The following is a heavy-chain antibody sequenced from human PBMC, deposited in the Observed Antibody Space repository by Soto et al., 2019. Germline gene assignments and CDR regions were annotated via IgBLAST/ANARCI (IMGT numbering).Heavy chain of an antibody. CDR3: AKDGPFPYYYDSSGYYSDY. CDR2: ISYDGSNK. V-gene: IGHV3-30*18. CDR1: GLTFSSYG. Sequence: PGGSLRLSCAASGLTFSSYGMHWVRQAPGKGLEWVAVISYDGSNKYYADSVKGRFTISRDNSKNTLYLQMNSLRAEDTAVYYCAKDGPFPYYYDSSGYYSDYWGQGTLVTVSS. D-gene: IGHD3-22*01. J-gene: IGHJ4*02.